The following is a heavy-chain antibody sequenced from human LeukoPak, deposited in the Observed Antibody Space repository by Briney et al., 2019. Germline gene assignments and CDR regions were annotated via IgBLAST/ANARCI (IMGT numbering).Heavy chain of an antibody. D-gene: IGHD5-24*01. CDR1: GFTFSSNG. V-gene: IGHV3-33*01. CDR2: IWYDGSNK. CDR3: ARDRRVRRDGYNEIYFDY. Sequence: GGSLRLSCAAAGFTFSSNGMHWVRQAPGKWLGLVAVIWYDGSNKYYADSVKGRFTISRDNSKNTLYLQMNSLRAEDTAVYYCARDRRVRRDGYNEIYFDYWGQGTLVTVSS. J-gene: IGHJ4*02.